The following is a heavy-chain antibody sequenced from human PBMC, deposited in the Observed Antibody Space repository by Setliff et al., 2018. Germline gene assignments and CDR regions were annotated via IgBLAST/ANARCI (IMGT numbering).Heavy chain of an antibody. CDR2: INPNSGGT. J-gene: IGHJ6*03. CDR1: GYTFTCYY. CDR3: ARDAFGRGRNDYYYYMDV. D-gene: IGHD3-3*01. V-gene: IGHV1-2*06. Sequence: ASVKVSCKASGYTFTCYYMHWVRQAPGQGLEWMGRINPNSGGTNYAQKFQGRVTMTRDTSISTAYMELSRLRSDDTAVYYCARDAFGRGRNDYYYYMDVWGKGTTVTVSS.